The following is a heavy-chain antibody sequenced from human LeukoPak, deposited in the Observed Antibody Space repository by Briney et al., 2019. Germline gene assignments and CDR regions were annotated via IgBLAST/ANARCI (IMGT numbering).Heavy chain of an antibody. J-gene: IGHJ3*02. V-gene: IGHV3-9*01. CDR1: GFTFDDYA. Sequence: GGSLRLSCAASGFTFDDYAIHWVRQAPGKGLEWVSGITWNSGSIGYADSVKGRFTISRDNAKNSLFLQMNSLRAEDTALYYCAKLSRWDAFDIWGQGTMVTVSS. D-gene: IGHD5-24*01. CDR2: ITWNSGSI. CDR3: AKLSRWDAFDI.